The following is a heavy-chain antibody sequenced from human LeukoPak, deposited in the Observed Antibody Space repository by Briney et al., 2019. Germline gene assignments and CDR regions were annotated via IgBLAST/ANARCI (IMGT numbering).Heavy chain of an antibody. CDR1: GDSVSSNSSA. CDR2: TFYRSKWYN. D-gene: IGHD1-1*01. Sequence: SQTLSLTCAISGDSVSSNSSAWNWVRQSPERGLEWLGRTFYRSKWYNEYAVSVKGRITINPDTSKNQFSLRVNSVTPDDTAVYYCARGVERIDYWGQGTMVTVSS. J-gene: IGHJ4*02. CDR3: ARGVERIDY. V-gene: IGHV6-1*01.